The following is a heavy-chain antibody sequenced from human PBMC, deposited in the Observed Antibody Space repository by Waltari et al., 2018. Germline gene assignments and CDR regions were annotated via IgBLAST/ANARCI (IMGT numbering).Heavy chain of an antibody. CDR1: GFTFGRYA. D-gene: IGHD6-13*01. CDR2: ISGSGGST. J-gene: IGHJ4*02. Sequence: EVQLLGYGGGLVQPGGSLRLSCAAAGFTFGRYAMRGVRQAPGKGLEWVSAISGSGGSTYYADSVKGRFTISRDNSKNTLYLQMNSLRAEDTAVYYCAKDLSAAADKVDYWGQGTLVTVSS. CDR3: AKDLSAAADKVDY. V-gene: IGHV3-23*01.